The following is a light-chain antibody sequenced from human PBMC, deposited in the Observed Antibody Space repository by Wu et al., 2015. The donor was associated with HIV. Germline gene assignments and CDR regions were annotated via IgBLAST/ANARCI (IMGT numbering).Light chain of an antibody. J-gene: IGKJ1*01. V-gene: IGKV3-20*01. Sequence: EIVLTQSPGTLSLSPGERATLSCRASQTITNTYLAWYQQRPGQAPRLLIYGTSSRATGIPDRFSGSGSGTEFTLTISSLQSEDIAVYYCQQYNNWPPWTFGQGTKVEIK. CDR1: QTITNTY. CDR2: GTS. CDR3: QQYNNWPPWT.